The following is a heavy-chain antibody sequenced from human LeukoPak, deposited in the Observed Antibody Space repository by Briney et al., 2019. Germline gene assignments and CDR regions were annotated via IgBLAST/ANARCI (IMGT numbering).Heavy chain of an antibody. V-gene: IGHV3-21*01. CDR2: ISSSSSYI. J-gene: IGHJ4*02. Sequence: PGGSLRLSCAASGFTFISYSMNWVRQTPGKGLEWVSSISSSSSYIYYADSVKGRFTISRDNAKNSLYLQMNSLRAEDTAVYYCARDDFGVALYSDYWGQGTLVTVSS. CDR1: GFTFISYS. D-gene: IGHD3-3*01. CDR3: ARDDFGVALYSDY.